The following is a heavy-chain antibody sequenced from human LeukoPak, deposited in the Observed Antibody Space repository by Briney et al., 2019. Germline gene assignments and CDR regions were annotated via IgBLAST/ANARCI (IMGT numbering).Heavy chain of an antibody. CDR2: ISAYNGNT. V-gene: IGHV1-18*01. D-gene: IGHD1-26*01. Sequence: ASVKVSCKASGYTFTNYGIRWVRQAPGQGLEWMGWISAYNGNTNYAQKLQGRVTMTTDTSTSTAYMELRSLRSDDTAVYYCAREARIVGATYLDYWGQGTLVTVSS. CDR1: GYTFTNYG. CDR3: AREARIVGATYLDY. J-gene: IGHJ4*02.